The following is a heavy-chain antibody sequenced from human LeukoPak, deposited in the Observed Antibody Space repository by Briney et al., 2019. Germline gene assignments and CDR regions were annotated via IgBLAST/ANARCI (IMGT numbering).Heavy chain of an antibody. V-gene: IGHV4-34*01. CDR1: GGSFSGYY. CDR3: ARGRYYGSGSGGTNVYYFDY. J-gene: IGHJ4*02. CDR2: VNQSGST. D-gene: IGHD3-10*01. Sequence: SETLSLTCAVYGGSFSGYYWSWIRQSPGKGLEWIGEVNQSGSTNYNPSLKTRVTISVDTSKNQFSLKLSSVTAADTAVYYCARGRYYGSGSGGTNVYYFDYWGQGTLVTVSS.